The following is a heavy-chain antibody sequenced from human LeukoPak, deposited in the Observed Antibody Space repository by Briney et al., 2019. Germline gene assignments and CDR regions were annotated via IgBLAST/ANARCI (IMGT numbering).Heavy chain of an antibody. CDR2: ISYDGSNK. D-gene: IGHD1-7*01. CDR3: AKLRLELRASDYGMDV. V-gene: IGHV3-30*18. CDR1: GFTFSSYG. J-gene: IGHJ6*02. Sequence: GRSLRLSCAVSGFTFSSYGMHWVRQAPGKGLEWVAVISYDGSNKYYADSVKGRFTISRDNSKNTLYLQMNSLRAEDTAVYYCAKLRLELRASDYGMDVWGQGTTVTVSS.